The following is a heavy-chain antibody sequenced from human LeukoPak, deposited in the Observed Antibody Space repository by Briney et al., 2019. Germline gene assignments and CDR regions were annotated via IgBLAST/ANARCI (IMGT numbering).Heavy chain of an antibody. V-gene: IGHV3-30-3*01. CDR1: GFTFSSYA. J-gene: IGHJ3*02. CDR2: ISYDGSNK. CDR3: ARSGRGLLDAFDI. D-gene: IGHD2-15*01. Sequence: GRSLRLSCAASGFTFSSYAMHWVRQAPGKGLEWVAVISYDGSNKYYADSVKGRFTISRDNSKNTLYLQMNSLRAEGTAVYYCARSGRGLLDAFDIWGQGTMVTVSS.